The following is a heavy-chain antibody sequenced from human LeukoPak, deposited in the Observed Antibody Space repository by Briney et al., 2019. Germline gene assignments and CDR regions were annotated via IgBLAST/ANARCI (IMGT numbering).Heavy chain of an antibody. Sequence: SGTLSLTCAVAGGSISSNNWWSWVRQPPGKGLEWIGEIYHSGSTNYNPSLKSRVTISVDTSKNQSSLKLSSVTAADTAVYDCARGRGLMTRIQLFQFDYWGQGTLVTVSS. CDR1: GGSISSNNW. CDR3: ARGRGLMTRIQLFQFDY. CDR2: IYHSGST. V-gene: IGHV4-4*02. J-gene: IGHJ4*02. D-gene: IGHD5-18*01.